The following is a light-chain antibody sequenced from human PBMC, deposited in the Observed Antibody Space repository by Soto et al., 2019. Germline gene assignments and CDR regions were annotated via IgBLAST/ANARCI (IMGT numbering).Light chain of an antibody. V-gene: IGKV1-5*01. CDR2: DAS. CDR1: QSIGRW. Sequence: DIQMTQSPSTVSASVGDRVTITCRASQSIGRWLAWYQQKPGKAPKLLIYDASNLETGVPSRFSGSGSGTEFTFTISSLQPDDFATYYCQQFSSYYTFGQGTKVEIK. J-gene: IGKJ2*01. CDR3: QQFSSYYT.